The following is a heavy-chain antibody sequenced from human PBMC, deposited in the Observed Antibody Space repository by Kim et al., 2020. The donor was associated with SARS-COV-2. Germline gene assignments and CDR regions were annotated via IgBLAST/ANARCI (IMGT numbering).Heavy chain of an antibody. Sequence: SETLSLTCALKSGSFSVYYWTWISQSPGSGLEWIGKINQYGDINYNPSLQNRVTISLDTSKNHFSLQLTSVTAADTAVYYCARRQTVRALEYWGQGTRVTVSS. J-gene: IGHJ4*02. CDR3: ARRQTVRALEY. CDR2: INQYGDI. D-gene: IGHD3-3*01. V-gene: IGHV4-34*01. CDR1: SGSFSVYY.